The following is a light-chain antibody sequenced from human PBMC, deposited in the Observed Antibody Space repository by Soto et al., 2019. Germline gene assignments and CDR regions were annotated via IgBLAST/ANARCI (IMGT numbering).Light chain of an antibody. J-gene: IGLJ1*01. Sequence: YERPHPASGKMVPGRGGRITNKGNNIGSKSVHWYQQKPGQAPVLVVYDDSDRPSGIPERFSGSNSGNTATLTISRVEAGDEADYYCQVWDSSSDHPYVFGTGTKVTVL. V-gene: IGLV3-21*02. CDR2: DDS. CDR3: QVWDSSSDHPYV. CDR1: NIGSKS.